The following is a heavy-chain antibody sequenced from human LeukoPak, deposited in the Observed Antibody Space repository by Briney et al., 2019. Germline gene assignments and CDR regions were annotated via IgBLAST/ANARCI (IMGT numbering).Heavy chain of an antibody. J-gene: IGHJ4*02. Sequence: SETLSLTCAVYGGSFSGYYWSWIRQPPGKGLEWIGEINDSGSTNYNPSLKSRVTISVDTSKKQFSLKLSSVTAADTAVYYCARDESDWGQGTLVTVSS. CDR1: GGSFSGYY. CDR2: INDSGST. V-gene: IGHV4-34*01. CDR3: ARDESD.